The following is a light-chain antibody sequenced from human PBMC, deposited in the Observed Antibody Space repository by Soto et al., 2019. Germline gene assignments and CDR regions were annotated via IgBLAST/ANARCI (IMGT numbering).Light chain of an antibody. CDR2: EVN. J-gene: IGLJ2*01. Sequence: QSALTQPASVSGSPGQSITISCTGTSSDVGGYKFVSWYQQHPGKAPKLMIYEVNNRPSGVSNRFSGSKSGNTASLTISGLQAEDEADYYCSSYTSISTVVFGGGTKVTVL. CDR3: SSYTSISTVV. CDR1: SSDVGGYKF. V-gene: IGLV2-14*01.